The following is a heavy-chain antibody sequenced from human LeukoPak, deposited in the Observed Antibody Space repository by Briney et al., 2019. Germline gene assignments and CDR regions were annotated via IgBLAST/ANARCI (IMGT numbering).Heavy chain of an antibody. CDR3: ASHPGGYYYDSSGYYH. D-gene: IGHD3-22*01. J-gene: IGHJ5*02. V-gene: IGHV4-4*07. Sequence: SETLSLTCTVSGGSISSYYWSWIRQPAGKGLEWIGRIYTSGSTNYNPSLKSRVTMSVDTSKNQFSLKLSSVTAADTAVYYCASHPGGYYYDSSGYYHWGQGTLVTVSS. CDR1: GGSISSYY. CDR2: IYTSGST.